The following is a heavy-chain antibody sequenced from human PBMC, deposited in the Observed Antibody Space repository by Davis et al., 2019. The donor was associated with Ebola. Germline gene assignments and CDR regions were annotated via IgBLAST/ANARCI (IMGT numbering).Heavy chain of an antibody. CDR1: GFTFSSYG. Sequence: PGGSLRLSCAASGFTFSSYGMHWVRQAPGKGLEWVAVIWYDGSNKYYADSVKGRFTISRDNSKNTLYLQMNSLRAEDTAVYYCAKDRTPYSSSWADYWGQGTLVTVSS. J-gene: IGHJ4*02. CDR3: AKDRTPYSSSWADY. D-gene: IGHD6-13*01. CDR2: IWYDGSNK. V-gene: IGHV3-33*06.